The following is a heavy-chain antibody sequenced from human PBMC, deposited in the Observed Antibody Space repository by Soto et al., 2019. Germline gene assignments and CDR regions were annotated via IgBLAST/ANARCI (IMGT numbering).Heavy chain of an antibody. CDR3: ARDMVATI. V-gene: IGHV4-59*11. D-gene: IGHD5-12*01. Sequence: SETLSLTCAVSGASISTHYWSWIRQPPGEGLEWIGYIYYSGSTNYNPSLKSRVTISVDTSKNQVSVELTSVTAADTAVYYCARDMVATIWGQGTMVTVS. CDR1: GASISTHY. J-gene: IGHJ3*02. CDR2: IYYSGST.